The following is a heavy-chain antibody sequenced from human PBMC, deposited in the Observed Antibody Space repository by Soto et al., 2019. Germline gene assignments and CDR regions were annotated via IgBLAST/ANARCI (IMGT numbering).Heavy chain of an antibody. CDR1: GGTFSSYA. Sequence: ASVKVSCKASGGTFSSYAISWVRQAPGQGLEWMGGIIPIFGTANYAQKFQGRVTITADESMSTAYMELSSLRSEDTAVYYCARLVPAAMPHRGYYYYGMDVWGQGTTVTVSS. D-gene: IGHD2-2*01. CDR3: ARLVPAAMPHRGYYYYGMDV. V-gene: IGHV1-69*13. J-gene: IGHJ6*02. CDR2: IIPIFGTA.